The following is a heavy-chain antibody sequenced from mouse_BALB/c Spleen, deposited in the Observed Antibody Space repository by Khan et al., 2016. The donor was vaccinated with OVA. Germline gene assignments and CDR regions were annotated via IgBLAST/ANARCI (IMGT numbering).Heavy chain of an antibody. V-gene: IGHV1-77*01. CDR3: ARRNYFGYTFAY. CDR1: GYIFTDYY. J-gene: IGHJ3*01. Sequence: QVQLQQSGAELARPGASVKLSCKASGYIFTDYYINWVKQRTGQGLEWIGEISPGSDDTYYNEKFKGKATLTADKSSSTAYLQLSSLTSEDSAVYFCARRNYFGYTFAYWGQGTLVTGSA. D-gene: IGHD1-2*01. CDR2: ISPGSDDT.